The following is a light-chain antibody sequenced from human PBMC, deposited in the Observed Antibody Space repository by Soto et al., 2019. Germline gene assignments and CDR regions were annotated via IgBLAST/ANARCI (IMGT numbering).Light chain of an antibody. J-gene: IGKJ4*01. CDR3: QQYGGSPPLT. CDR2: GAS. V-gene: IGKV3-20*01. CDR1: QSVSSSY. Sequence: EFVLTQSPGTLSLSPGERATLSCRASQSVSSSYLAWYQQKPGQAPRLLIYGASNRATGIPDRFSGSGSGTDFTLTISRMEPEDFAVYYCQQYGGSPPLTFGGGTKVEIK.